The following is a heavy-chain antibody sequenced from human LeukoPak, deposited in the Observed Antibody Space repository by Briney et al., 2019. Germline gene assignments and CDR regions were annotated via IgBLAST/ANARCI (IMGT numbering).Heavy chain of an antibody. J-gene: IGHJ6*04. CDR2: IIPIFCTA. CDR1: GGTFSSYA. Sequence: SVKVSCKASGGTFSSYAISWVRQAPGQGLEWMGGIIPIFCTANYAQKFQGRVTITADESTSTAYMELSSLRSEDTAVYYCATPHIVVVPAAMEDYYYGMDVWGKGTTVTVSS. D-gene: IGHD2-2*01. V-gene: IGHV1-69*13. CDR3: ATPHIVVVPAAMEDYYYGMDV.